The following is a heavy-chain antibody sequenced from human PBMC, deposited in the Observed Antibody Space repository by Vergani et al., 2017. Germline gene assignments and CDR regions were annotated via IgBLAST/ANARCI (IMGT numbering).Heavy chain of an antibody. J-gene: IGHJ6*03. CDR1: GFTFSSYG. D-gene: IGHD3-10*01. CDR3: AKDRGVWFGELFLLMDV. CDR2: ISYDGSNK. V-gene: IGHV3-30*18. Sequence: QVQLVESGGGVVQPGRSLRLSCAASGFTFSSYGMHWVRQAPGKGLEWVAVISYDGSNKYYADSVKGRFTISRDNSKNTLYLQMNSLRAEDTAVYYCAKDRGVWFGELFLLMDVWGKGTTVTVSS.